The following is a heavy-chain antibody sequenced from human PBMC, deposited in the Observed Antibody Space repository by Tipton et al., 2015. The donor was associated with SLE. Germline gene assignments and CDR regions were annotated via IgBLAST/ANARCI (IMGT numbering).Heavy chain of an antibody. CDR3: ARGVVVAALET. CDR1: GGSFSEYY. V-gene: IGHV4-34*01. Sequence: TLSLTCAVYGGSFSEYYWGWFRQSPGKGLEWIGEISHSGSTKYNPSLKSRVTISIDRSKNQFSLKLSSVTAADTAVYYCARGVVVAALETWGQGTLVTVSS. J-gene: IGHJ4*02. CDR2: ISHSGST. D-gene: IGHD2-15*01.